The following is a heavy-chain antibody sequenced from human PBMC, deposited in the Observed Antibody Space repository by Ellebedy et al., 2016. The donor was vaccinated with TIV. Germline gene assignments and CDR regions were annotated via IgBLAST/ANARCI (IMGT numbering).Heavy chain of an antibody. Sequence: GGSLRLSXAASGFTFSSYGMHWVRQAPGKGLLWVSRIDSDGSSTSYADSVKGRFTISRDNAKNTLYLQMNSLRAEDTAVYYCARGGVTHDYWGQGTLVTVSS. V-gene: IGHV3-74*01. CDR1: GFTFSSYG. J-gene: IGHJ4*02. CDR3: ARGGVTHDY. CDR2: IDSDGSST. D-gene: IGHD2-21*02.